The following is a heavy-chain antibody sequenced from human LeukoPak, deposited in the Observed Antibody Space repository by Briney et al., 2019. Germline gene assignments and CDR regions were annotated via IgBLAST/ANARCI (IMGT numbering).Heavy chain of an antibody. CDR3: ARATYYYGSGSYRRKNWFDP. J-gene: IGHJ5*02. D-gene: IGHD3-10*01. V-gene: IGHV4-34*01. CDR2: ITHSGST. CDR1: GGSFSGYY. Sequence: MPSETLSLTCAVYGGSFSGYYWSWIRQPPGKGLEWIGEITHSGSTNYNPSLKSRVTISVDTSKNQFSLKLSSVTAADTAVYYCARATYYYGSGSYRRKNWFDPWGQGTLVTVSS.